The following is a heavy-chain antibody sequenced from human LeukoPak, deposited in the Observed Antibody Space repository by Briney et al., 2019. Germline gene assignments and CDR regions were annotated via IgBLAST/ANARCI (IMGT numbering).Heavy chain of an antibody. D-gene: IGHD5-12*01. CDR3: ARDPDASRGLYGMDV. Sequence: ASVKVSCKASGYTFTGYYMHWVRQAPGQGLEWMGWINPNSGGTNYAQKFQGWVTMTRDTSISTAYMELSRLRSDDTAVYYCARDPDASRGLYGMDVWGQGTTVTVSS. V-gene: IGHV1-2*04. CDR2: INPNSGGT. CDR1: GYTFTGYY. J-gene: IGHJ6*02.